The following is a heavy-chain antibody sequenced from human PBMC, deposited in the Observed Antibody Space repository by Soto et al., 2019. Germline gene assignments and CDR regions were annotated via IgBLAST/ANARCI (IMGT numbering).Heavy chain of an antibody. D-gene: IGHD3-22*01. J-gene: IGHJ4*02. CDR1: GFTFSNYG. V-gene: IGHV3-30*03. Sequence: ESGGGVVQPGRSLRLSCAASGFTFSNYGMHWVRQAPGKGLEWVAVISYDGSSKYYADSVKDRFTISRDNSKNTLYLQMNSLRAEDTAVYYCAMPDYYDSSGPPVDNWGQGTLVTVSS. CDR3: AMPDYYDSSGPPVDN. CDR2: ISYDGSSK.